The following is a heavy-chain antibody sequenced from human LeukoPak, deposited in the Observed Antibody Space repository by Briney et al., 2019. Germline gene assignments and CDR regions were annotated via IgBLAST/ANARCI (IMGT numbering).Heavy chain of an antibody. V-gene: IGHV3-30-3*01. CDR3: ARDREWEHSGCFDY. J-gene: IGHJ4*02. D-gene: IGHD1-26*01. CDR1: ALTFSSYA. CDR2: ISYVGSNK. Sequence: PGGSLRLSCAASALTFSSYAMHWVRQAPGKGLEWVAGISYVGSNKYYADSVKGRFTISRDNSKNTLYLQMNSLRADDTAVYYCARDREWEHSGCFDYWGQGTLVTVSS.